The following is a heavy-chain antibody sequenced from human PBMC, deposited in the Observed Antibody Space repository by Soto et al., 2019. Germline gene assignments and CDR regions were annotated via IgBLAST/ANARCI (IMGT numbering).Heavy chain of an antibody. V-gene: IGHV3-23*01. J-gene: IGHJ4*02. CDR1: GFTFSSHA. D-gene: IGHD1-26*01. CDR2: INASGDST. CDR3: AKDLGRNGWGATVND. Sequence: AQLLESGGGLVQPGGSLRLSCAASGFTFSSHAMSWVRQAPGKGLEWVSGINASGDSTNYADSLKGRFVISRDKSKNTLYLHVNSLRAEDTAVYYCAKDLGRNGWGATVNDWGQGTLVIVCS.